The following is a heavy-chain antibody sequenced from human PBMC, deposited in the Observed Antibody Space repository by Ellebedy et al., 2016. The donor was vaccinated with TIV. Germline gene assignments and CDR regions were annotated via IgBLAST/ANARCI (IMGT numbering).Heavy chain of an antibody. J-gene: IGHJ6*02. Sequence: GGSLRLSCAASGFTFSSYSMNWVRQAPGKGLEWVSSISSSSGYRYYADSVKGRFTISRDNAKNSLYLQMNSLRAEDEAVYYCARVYGDYRMDVWGQGTTVTVSS. CDR2: ISSSSGYR. CDR1: GFTFSSYS. D-gene: IGHD4/OR15-4a*01. V-gene: IGHV3-21*01. CDR3: ARVYGDYRMDV.